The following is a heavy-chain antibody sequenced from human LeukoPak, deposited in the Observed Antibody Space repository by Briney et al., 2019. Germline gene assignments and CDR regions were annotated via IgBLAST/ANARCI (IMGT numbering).Heavy chain of an antibody. CDR3: ARDNEYCTGGTCRLDY. CDR2: INNDGRST. J-gene: IGHJ4*02. CDR1: GFTFSFYW. V-gene: IGHV3-74*01. D-gene: IGHD2-15*01. Sequence: GGSLRLSCASSGFTFSFYWMHWVRQAPGKGLVWVSRINNDGRSTSYAGSVKGRFTISRDNAKNTQYLQMNSLRAEDTAVYYCARDNEYCTGGTCRLDYWGQGALVTVSS.